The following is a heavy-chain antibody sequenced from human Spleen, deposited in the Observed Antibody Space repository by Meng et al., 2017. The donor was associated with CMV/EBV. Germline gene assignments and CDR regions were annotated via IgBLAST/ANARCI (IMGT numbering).Heavy chain of an antibody. D-gene: IGHD3-3*01. J-gene: IGHJ4*02. CDR1: GFTFSDCY. CDR2: ISGRGTTI. V-gene: IGHV3-11*01. CDR3: VRDESRSGKVYDY. Sequence: GGPLRLSCAASGFTFSDCYMSWIRQAPGKGLEWVSYISGRGTTIYYADSVQGRFTISRDNTKNSLYLQMNSLRAEDTAMYYCVRDESRSGKVYDYWGQGTLVTVSS.